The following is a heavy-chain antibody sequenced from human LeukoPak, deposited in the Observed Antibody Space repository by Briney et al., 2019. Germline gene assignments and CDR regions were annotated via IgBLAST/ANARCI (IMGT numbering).Heavy chain of an antibody. Sequence: ASVKVSCKASGYTFTIYGISWVRQAPGQGLEWMRWNSAYNGNTNYAQNLQGRVTMTTDTSTSTAYMELRSLISDDTAVYYCARDFVGATKGGFDYWGQGTLVTVSS. V-gene: IGHV1-18*01. CDR1: GYTFTIYG. CDR2: NSAYNGNT. D-gene: IGHD1-26*01. J-gene: IGHJ4*02. CDR3: ARDFVGATKGGFDY.